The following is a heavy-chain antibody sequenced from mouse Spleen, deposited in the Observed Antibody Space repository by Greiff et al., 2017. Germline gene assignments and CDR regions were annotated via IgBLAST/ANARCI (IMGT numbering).Heavy chain of an antibody. CDR3: ARSGYGNLYAMDY. CDR2: IHPNSGST. D-gene: IGHD2-10*02. CDR1: GYTFTSYW. Sequence: QVQLQQPGAELVKPGASVKLSCKASGYTFTSYWMHWVKQRPGQGLEWIGMIHPNSGSTNYNEKFKSKATLTVDKSSSTAYMQLSSLTSEDSAVYYCARSGYGNLYAMDYWGQGTSVTVSS. J-gene: IGHJ4*01. V-gene: IGHV1-64*01.